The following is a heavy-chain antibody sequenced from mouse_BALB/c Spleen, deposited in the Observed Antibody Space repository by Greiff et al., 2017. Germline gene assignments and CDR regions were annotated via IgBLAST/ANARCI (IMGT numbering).Heavy chain of an antibody. Sequence: QVQLKQSGAELVRPGVSVKISCKGSGYTFTDYAMHWVKQSHAKSLEWIGVISTYYGDASYNQKFKGKATMTVDKSSSTAYMELARLTSEDSAIYYCARSKIYYGSSSPMDYWGQGTSVTVSS. CDR2: ISTYYGDA. D-gene: IGHD1-1*01. V-gene: IGHV1S137*01. CDR3: ARSKIYYGSSSPMDY. J-gene: IGHJ4*01. CDR1: GYTFTDYA.